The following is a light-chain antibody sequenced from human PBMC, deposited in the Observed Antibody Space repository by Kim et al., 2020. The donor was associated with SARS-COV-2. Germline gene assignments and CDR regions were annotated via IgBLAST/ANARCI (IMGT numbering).Light chain of an antibody. CDR3: QQAKSCPIT. CDR1: QNSIDR. CDR2: AAS. V-gene: IGKV1-12*01. Sequence: DSGAITCRASQNSIDRLVGYQQQQGKAATVLLNAASTWQSGAPSRFCGSGSATDLTPPVSSLQPEDSATSYCQQAKSCPITFGRGTRLEIK. J-gene: IGKJ5*01.